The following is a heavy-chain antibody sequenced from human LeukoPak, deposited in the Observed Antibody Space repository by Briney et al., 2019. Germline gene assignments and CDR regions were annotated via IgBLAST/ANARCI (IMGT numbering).Heavy chain of an antibody. V-gene: IGHV3-49*03. Sequence: GGSLRLSCIASGFTFGDYTMSWFRRAPGKGLEWVSFIRSKPYGGTTEYAASVKGRFTISRDDSKGIAYLQMNSLKTEDTAVYYCARGSGTRNDAFDVWGQGTMVTVSS. CDR1: GFTFGDYT. CDR2: IRSKPYGGTT. J-gene: IGHJ3*01. CDR3: ARGSGTRNDAFDV.